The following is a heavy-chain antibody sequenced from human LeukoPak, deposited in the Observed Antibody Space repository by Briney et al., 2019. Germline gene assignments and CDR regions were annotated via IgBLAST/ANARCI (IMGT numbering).Heavy chain of an antibody. J-gene: IGHJ4*02. D-gene: IGHD3-10*01. Sequence: SETLSLTCSVSGGSISTGSYCWSWIRQPAGKGLELVGRFYTSGSTNYNPSLKSRVTISVDTSKNQFSLKLSSVTAADTALYYCARSRRGLITPFDYWGQGTLVTVSS. V-gene: IGHV4-61*02. CDR1: GGSISTGSYC. CDR3: ARSRRGLITPFDY. CDR2: FYTSGST.